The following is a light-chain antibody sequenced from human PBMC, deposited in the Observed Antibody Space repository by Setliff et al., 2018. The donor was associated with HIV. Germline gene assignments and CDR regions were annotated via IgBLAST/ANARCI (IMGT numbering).Light chain of an antibody. V-gene: IGLV2-14*03. CDR3: SSYTSRTPLYV. CDR2: DVS. J-gene: IGLJ1*01. Sequence: QSVLTQPASVSGSPGQSITIPCTGTSSDLGGYNYVSWYQQHPGKAPKLMISDVSNRPSGVSNRFSGSKSGNTASLTISGLQAEDEADYYCSSYTSRTPLYVFGTGTKVTFL. CDR1: SSDLGGYNY.